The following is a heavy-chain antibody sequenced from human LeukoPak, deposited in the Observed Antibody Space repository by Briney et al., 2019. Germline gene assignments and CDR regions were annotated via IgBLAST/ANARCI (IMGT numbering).Heavy chain of an antibody. CDR1: GGSISSYY. D-gene: IGHD3-3*01. CDR3: ARVRYYDFWSGHYFDY. CDR2: IYYSGST. J-gene: IGHJ4*02. V-gene: IGHV4-59*13. Sequence: SETLSLTCTVSGGSISSYYWSWIRQPPGKGLEWIGYIYYSGSTNYNPSLKSRVTISVDTSKNQFSLRLSSVTAADTAVYYCARVRYYDFWSGHYFDYWGQGTLVTVSS.